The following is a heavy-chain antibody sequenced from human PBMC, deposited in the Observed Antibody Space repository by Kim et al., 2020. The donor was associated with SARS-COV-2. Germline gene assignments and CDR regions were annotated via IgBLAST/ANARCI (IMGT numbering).Heavy chain of an antibody. CDR2: INPKSGGT. CDR1: GYTFAGHD. V-gene: IGHV1-2*02. CDR3: ARLGGGDYSTDRRFDP. Sequence: ASVKVSCQALGYTFAGHDIHWVRQAPGQGFEWMGWINPKSGGTVYAKKFQGRVTMTRDTSINTAFMDLNSLRSDDTGVYYCARLGGGDYSTDRRFDPWGQGTLVTVSS. D-gene: IGHD2-21*02. J-gene: IGHJ5*02.